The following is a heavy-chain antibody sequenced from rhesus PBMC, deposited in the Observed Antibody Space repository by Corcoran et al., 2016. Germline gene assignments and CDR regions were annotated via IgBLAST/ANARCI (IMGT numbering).Heavy chain of an antibody. D-gene: IGHD6-25*01. V-gene: IGHV4-80*01. Sequence: QVQLQESGPGLVKPSETLSLTCAVSGGSFRSYWWSWIRQPPGKGLEWIGGINGNSGSTNYNPSLKSRVTISKDASKNQFSLKLSSVTAADTAVYYCARAYSGSLYWYFDLWGPGTPITISS. CDR3: ARAYSGSLYWYFDL. J-gene: IGHJ2*01. CDR2: INGNSGST. CDR1: GGSFRSYW.